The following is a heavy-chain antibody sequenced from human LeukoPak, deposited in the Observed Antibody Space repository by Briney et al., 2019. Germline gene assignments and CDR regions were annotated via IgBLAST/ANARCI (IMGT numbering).Heavy chain of an antibody. V-gene: IGHV1-2*02. D-gene: IGHD3-10*01. CDR1: GYTFTDYY. CDR2: INPNSGGT. J-gene: IGHJ5*02. CDR3: ARTAVTMLRGVHDWFDP. Sequence: GASVKVSCKTSGYTFTDYYMHWVRQAPGQGLEWMGWINPNSGGTNYAQKFQGRVTMTRDTSISTVYMELSRLRSDDTAVYYCARTAVTMLRGVHDWFDPWGQGTLVTVPS.